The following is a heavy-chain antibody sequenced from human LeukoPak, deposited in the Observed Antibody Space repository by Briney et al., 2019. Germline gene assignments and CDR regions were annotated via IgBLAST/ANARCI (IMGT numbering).Heavy chain of an antibody. CDR2: IYHSGST. V-gene: IGHV4-4*03. CDR3: AARYGSGRYYNGPIDY. J-gene: IGHJ4*02. D-gene: IGHD3-10*01. CDR1: GGSISSSNW. Sequence: PGTLSLTCVLSGGSISSSNWWGGVRQPPGKGLEWIGEIYHSGSTNHNPSPKRSVTISVEKFKNQFSLKLSSVTAADPAVYYCAARYGSGRYYNGPIDYWGQGTLVTVSS.